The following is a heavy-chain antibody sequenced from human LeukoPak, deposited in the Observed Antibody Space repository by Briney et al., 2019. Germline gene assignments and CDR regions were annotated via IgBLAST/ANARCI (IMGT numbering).Heavy chain of an antibody. V-gene: IGHV3-33*06. CDR2: IWYDGSNK. Sequence: GRSLRLSCAASGFTFSSYGMHWVRQAPGKGLEWVAVIWYDGSNKYYADSVKGRFTISRDNSKNTLYLRMNSLRAEDTAVYYCAKALMVENILHYYCAMDVWGQGTTVTVSS. CDR1: GFTFSSYG. J-gene: IGHJ6*02. CDR3: AKALMVENILHYYCAMDV. D-gene: IGHD4/OR15-4a*01.